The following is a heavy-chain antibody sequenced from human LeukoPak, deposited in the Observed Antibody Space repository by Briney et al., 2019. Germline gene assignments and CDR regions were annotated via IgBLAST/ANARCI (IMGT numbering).Heavy chain of an antibody. J-gene: IGHJ4*02. V-gene: IGHV3-74*01. CDR3: AKVGAAGHYFDY. CDR1: GFTVSSCC. CDR2: FDSDGTTT. Sequence: PGGSLRLSCAVSGFTVSSCCLHWVRQAPGKELVWVSRFDSDGTTTTYADSVKGRFTISRDVAKNTVYLQMNSLRAEDTAEYYCAKVGAAGHYFDYWGQGTLVTVSS. D-gene: IGHD6-25*01.